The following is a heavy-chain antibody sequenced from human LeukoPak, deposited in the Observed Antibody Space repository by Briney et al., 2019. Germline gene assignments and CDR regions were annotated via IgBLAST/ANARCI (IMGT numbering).Heavy chain of an antibody. V-gene: IGHV1-2*04. CDR3: ARDLGVGYSSGWYGNNWFDP. J-gene: IGHJ5*02. CDR2: INPNSGGT. Sequence: ASVKVSCKASGYTFTDYYMHWVRQAPGQGLEWMGWINPNSGGTNYAQKFQGWVTMTRDTSISTAYMELSRLRSDDTAVYYCARDLGVGYSSGWYGNNWFDPWGQGTLVTVSS. D-gene: IGHD6-19*01. CDR1: GYTFTDYY.